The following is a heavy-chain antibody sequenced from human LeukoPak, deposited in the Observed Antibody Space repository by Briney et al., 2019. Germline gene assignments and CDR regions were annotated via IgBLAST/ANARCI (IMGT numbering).Heavy chain of an antibody. J-gene: IGHJ4*02. V-gene: IGHV1-8*01. CDR2: MNPNSGNT. D-gene: IGHD3-16*02. Sequence: ASVKVSCKASGYTFTSYDINWVRQATGQGLEWMGWMNPNSGNTGYAQKFQGRVTMTRNTSISTAYMELSSLRSEDTAVYYWARGPNYDYVWGSYRYDPFDYWGQGTLVTVSS. CDR1: GYTFTSYD. CDR3: ARGPNYDYVWGSYRYDPFDY.